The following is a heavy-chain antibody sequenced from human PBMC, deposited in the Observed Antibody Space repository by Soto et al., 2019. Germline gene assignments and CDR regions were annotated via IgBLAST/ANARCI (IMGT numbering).Heavy chain of an antibody. J-gene: IGHJ3*02. Sequence: EVQVMESGGDLVQPGGSLRLSCEAAGFTVSRNYMSWVRQAPGKGLECVSVVYTNGNTYFADSVKGRFTVSRDNSRNTLYRQMNSLRVEDTAVYFCARSAAVIVGYAFETWGPGTMVNVSS. CDR3: ARSAAVIVGYAFET. V-gene: IGHV3-66*01. CDR2: VYTNGNT. D-gene: IGHD3-22*01. CDR1: GFTVSRNY.